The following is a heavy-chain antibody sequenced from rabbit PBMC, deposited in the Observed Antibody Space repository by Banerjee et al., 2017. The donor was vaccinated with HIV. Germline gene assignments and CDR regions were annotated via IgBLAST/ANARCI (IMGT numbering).Heavy chain of an antibody. Sequence: QEQLEESGGDLVKPEGSLTLTCTASGFSFSSSYWIYWVRQAPGKGLEWIACIYAGSSGSTYYATWVNGRFTIANNNAQNTVDLQMNSLTAADTATYFCVRFASLNDLWGPGTLVTVS. V-gene: IGHV1S45*01. CDR3: VRFASLNDL. D-gene: IGHD1-1*01. J-gene: IGHJ4*01. CDR1: GFSFSSSYW. CDR2: IYAGSSGST.